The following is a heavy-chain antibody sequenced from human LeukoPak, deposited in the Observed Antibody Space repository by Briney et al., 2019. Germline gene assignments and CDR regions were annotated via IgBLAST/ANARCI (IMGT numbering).Heavy chain of an antibody. V-gene: IGHV6-1*01. J-gene: IGHJ4*02. Sequence: SETLSLTCTVSGGSISSYYWNWIRQSPSRGLEWLGRTYYRSKWFNDYAVSVKSRITINPDTSKNQFSLQLNSVTPEDTAVYYCARVDWNDVSSYFFDYWGQGTLVTVSS. D-gene: IGHD1-1*01. CDR1: GGSISSYY. CDR2: TYYRSKWFN. CDR3: ARVDWNDVSSYFFDY.